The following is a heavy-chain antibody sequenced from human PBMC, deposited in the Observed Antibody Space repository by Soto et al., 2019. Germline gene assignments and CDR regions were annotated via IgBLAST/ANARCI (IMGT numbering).Heavy chain of an antibody. J-gene: IGHJ6*02. CDR1: GYTFTSFY. D-gene: IGHD6-13*01. CDR2: INPSGGIT. Sequence: QMQLVQSGAEVKRPGASVRVSCKSSGYTFTSFYIHWVRQAPGQGLEWMGIINPSGGITNFAQRFQGRATMPGDRPTNPHSMGPGGLKSDDTAVYFCASSPAFSSSWYGIPPDPSHGMAVWAQGTTVTVS. V-gene: IGHV1-46*01. CDR3: ASSPAFSSSWYGIPPDPSHGMAV.